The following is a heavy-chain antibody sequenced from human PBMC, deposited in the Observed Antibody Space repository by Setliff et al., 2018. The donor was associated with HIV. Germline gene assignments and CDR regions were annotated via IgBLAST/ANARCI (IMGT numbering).Heavy chain of an antibody. D-gene: IGHD1-7*01. CDR1: GYTLTELS. CDR3: ATFNKLTGTTSFDF. CDR2: FDPENGET. V-gene: IGHV1-24*01. Sequence: ASVKVSCKVSGYTLTELSIHWVRQPPGQGLEWMGGFDPENGETIYAEKFQDRVTMTKDTSTDATYMELSSLTSEDTATYYCATFNKLTGTTSFDFWGQGTLVTVSS. J-gene: IGHJ4*02.